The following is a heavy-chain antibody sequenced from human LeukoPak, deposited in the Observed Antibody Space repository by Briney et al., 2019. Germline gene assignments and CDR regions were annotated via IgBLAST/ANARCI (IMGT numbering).Heavy chain of an antibody. CDR3: VSGSLQSGYNFDY. V-gene: IGHV3-74*01. CDR2: IKYDGSAT. CDR1: GFTYSNYW. J-gene: IGHJ4*02. D-gene: IGHD3-3*01. Sequence: GGSLRLSCAASGFTYSNYWMHWIRQVPGKGLVWVSHIKYDGSATNYADSVKGRFTISRDNAKDTLYLQMNSLRAEDTAVYFCVSGSLQSGYNFDYWGQGALVTVSS.